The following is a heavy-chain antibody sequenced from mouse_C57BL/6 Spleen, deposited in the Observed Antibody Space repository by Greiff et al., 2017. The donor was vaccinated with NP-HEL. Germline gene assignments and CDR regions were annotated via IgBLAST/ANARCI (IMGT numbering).Heavy chain of an antibody. V-gene: IGHV7-3*01. D-gene: IGHD1-1*01. CDR2: IRNKANGYTT. J-gene: IGHJ2*01. CDR1: GFTFTDYY. Sequence: DVMLVESGGGLVQPGGSLSLSCAASGFTFTDYYMSWVRQPPGKALEWLGFIRNKANGYTTEYSASVKGRFTISRDNSQSILYLQMNALRAEDSATYYCARYISSYYFDYWGQGTTLTVSS. CDR3: ARYISSYYFDY.